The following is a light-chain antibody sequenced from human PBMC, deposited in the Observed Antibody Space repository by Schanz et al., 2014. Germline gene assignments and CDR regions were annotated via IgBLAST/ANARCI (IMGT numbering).Light chain of an antibody. V-gene: IGLV2-8*01. CDR1: DVGGYNY. CDR2: DVS. J-gene: IGLJ3*02. CDR3: TSYTSVXTWV. Sequence: QSALTQPPSASGSPGQSVTISCTGTDVGGYNYVSWYQRHPGKAPKLMIYDVSKRPSGVPDRXXGSKSGNTXSLTISGLXXEDEADYYCTSYTSVXTWVFGGGTXLTVL.